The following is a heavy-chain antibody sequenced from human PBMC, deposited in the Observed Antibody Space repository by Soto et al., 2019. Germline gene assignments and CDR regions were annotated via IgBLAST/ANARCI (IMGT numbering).Heavy chain of an antibody. CDR3: AAQGDIAATTPLDY. Sequence: QVQLVESGGGVVQPGRSLRLSCAASGFTFSSYGMHWVRQAPGKGLEWVAVISYDGSNKYYADSVKGRFTISRDNSKNTLYLQMNSLRAEDTAVYYCAAQGDIAATTPLDYWGQGTLVTVSS. D-gene: IGHD5-12*01. CDR1: GFTFSSYG. J-gene: IGHJ4*02. CDR2: ISYDGSNK. V-gene: IGHV3-30*03.